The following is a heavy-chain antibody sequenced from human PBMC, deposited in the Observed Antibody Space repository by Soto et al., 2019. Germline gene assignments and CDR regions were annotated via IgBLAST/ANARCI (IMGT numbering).Heavy chain of an antibody. D-gene: IGHD1-20*01. J-gene: IGHJ4*02. Sequence: EVQLVESGGGLVQPGGSLRLSCAASGFTVSSNYMSWVRQAPGKGLEWVSVIYSGGSTYYAASVKGRFTISRHNSKTSLYRQMNILRPEDSAEYCGARCQGPGNWSPHRRGQGTLVTVFS. CDR3: ARCQGPGNWSPHR. V-gene: IGHV3-53*04. CDR2: IYSGGST. CDR1: GFTVSSNY.